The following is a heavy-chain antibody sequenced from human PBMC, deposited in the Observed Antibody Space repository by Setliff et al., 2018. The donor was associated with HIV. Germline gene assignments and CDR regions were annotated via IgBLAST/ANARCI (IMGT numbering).Heavy chain of an antibody. CDR1: GGPLNSRNW. CDR2: VFHSGSA. J-gene: IGHJ6*03. Sequence: TSETLSLTCAVSGGPLNSRNWWSWVRQPPGKGLEWIGEVFHSGSANSNASLRSRVMISVDTSKNQFSLKLSAVTAADTAVYYCAKTVVLTPYVSYYYYMDVWGKGTTVTVSS. V-gene: IGHV4-4*02. D-gene: IGHD2-15*01. CDR3: AKTVVLTPYVSYYYYMDV.